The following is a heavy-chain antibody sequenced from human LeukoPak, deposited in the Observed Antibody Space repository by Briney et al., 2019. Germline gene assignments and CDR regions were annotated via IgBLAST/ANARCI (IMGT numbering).Heavy chain of an antibody. CDR3: AREIAAAGTPAFDI. Sequence: SETLSLTCTVSGGSISSYYWSWIRQPAGKGLEWIGRIYTSGSTNYNPSLKSRVTMSVDTSKNQFSLKLSSVTAADTAVYYCAREIAAAGTPAFDIWGQGTMVTVSS. CDR2: IYTSGST. D-gene: IGHD6-13*01. V-gene: IGHV4-4*07. J-gene: IGHJ3*02. CDR1: GGSISSYY.